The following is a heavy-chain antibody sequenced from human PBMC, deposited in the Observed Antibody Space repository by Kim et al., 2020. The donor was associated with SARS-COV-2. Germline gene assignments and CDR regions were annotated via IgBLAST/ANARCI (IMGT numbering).Heavy chain of an antibody. Sequence: GGSLRLSCAASGFTFSSYWMSWVRQAPGKGLEWVANIKQDGSEKYYVDSVKGRFTISRDNAKNSLYLQMNSLRAEDTAVYYCARDSSELTTVVTSFGYWGQGTLVTVSS. CDR1: GFTFSSYW. CDR2: IKQDGSEK. J-gene: IGHJ4*02. D-gene: IGHD4-17*01. V-gene: IGHV3-7*01. CDR3: ARDSSELTTVVTSFGY.